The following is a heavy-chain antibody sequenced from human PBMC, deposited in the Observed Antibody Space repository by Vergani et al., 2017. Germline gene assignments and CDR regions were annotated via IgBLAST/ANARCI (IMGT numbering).Heavy chain of an antibody. CDR1: GFTLSSYT. D-gene: IGHD3-10*01. J-gene: IGHJ6*02. CDR3: ARDRYYLGSGSYPYFYYYGLDV. Sequence: EVQLVESGGGLVKRGGSLGSSCQASGFTLSSYTRNWVPQAPGRGLEWVSSISSSNSYIHYSDFLKGRFTISSENAKSSLYLQMNSLRAEDTGVYYCARDRYYLGSGSYPYFYYYGLDVWGQGTAVTVSS. CDR2: ISSSNSYI. V-gene: IGHV3-21*01.